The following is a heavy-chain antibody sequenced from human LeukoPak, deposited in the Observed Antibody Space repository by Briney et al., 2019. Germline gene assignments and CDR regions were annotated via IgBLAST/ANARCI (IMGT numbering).Heavy chain of an antibody. D-gene: IGHD2-8*01. CDR3: AREGTNWSFDL. J-gene: IGHJ2*01. V-gene: IGHV1-2*02. CDR1: GYTFTGYY. CDR2: INPNNGGT. Sequence: PLAPVKVSCKASGYTFTGYYVHWVRQAPGQGLEWMGWINPNNGGTNYAQKFQGRVTMTRDTSISTAYMELSRLGSDDTAVFYCAREGTNWSFDLWGRGTLVTVSS.